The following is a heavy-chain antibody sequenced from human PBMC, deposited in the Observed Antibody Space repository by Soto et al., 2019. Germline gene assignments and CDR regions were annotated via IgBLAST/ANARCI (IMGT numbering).Heavy chain of an antibody. Sequence: ASVKVSCKASGYTFTGYYMHWVRQAPGQGLEWMGWINPNSGGTNYAQKFQGWVTMTRETSISTAYMELSRLRSDDTAVYYCARGPPSNCSSTSCFGKGNWFDPWGQGTLVTVSS. J-gene: IGHJ5*02. V-gene: IGHV1-2*04. D-gene: IGHD2-2*01. CDR3: ARGPPSNCSSTSCFGKGNWFDP. CDR2: INPNSGGT. CDR1: GYTFTGYY.